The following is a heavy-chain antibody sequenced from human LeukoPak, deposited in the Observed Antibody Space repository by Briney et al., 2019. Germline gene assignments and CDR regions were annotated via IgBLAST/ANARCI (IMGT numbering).Heavy chain of an antibody. CDR2: IKSKSAGETT. CDR1: GFTFSSYA. CDR3: TAHGSFDF. Sequence: GGSLRLSCAASGFTFSSYAMSWVRQAPGKGLEWVGRIKSKSAGETTDYAAPVKGRFTISRDDSENTLSLQMNSLKSEDTAIYYCTAHGSFDFWGQGALVTVSS. V-gene: IGHV3-15*01. J-gene: IGHJ4*02.